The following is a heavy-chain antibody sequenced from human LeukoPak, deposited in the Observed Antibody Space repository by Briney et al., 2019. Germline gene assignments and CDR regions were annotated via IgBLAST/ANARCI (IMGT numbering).Heavy chain of an antibody. D-gene: IGHD3-3*01. CDR2: IYTSGST. J-gene: IGHJ4*02. V-gene: IGHV4-61*02. Sequence: PSQTLSLTCTVSGGSISSGSYYWCWIRQPAGKGLEWIGRIYTSGSTNYNPSLKSRVTISVDTSKNQFSLKLSSVTAADTAVYYCARVVFWGGSWYYFDYWGQGTLVTVSS. CDR3: ARVVFWGGSWYYFDY. CDR1: GGSISSGSYY.